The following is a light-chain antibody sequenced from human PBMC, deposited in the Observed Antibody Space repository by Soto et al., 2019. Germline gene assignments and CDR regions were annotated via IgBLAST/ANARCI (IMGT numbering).Light chain of an antibody. CDR1: NIGSKS. CDR3: QVWDSSSDHAV. V-gene: IGLV3-21*04. CDR2: YDS. Sequence: SYELTQPPSVSVAPGKTARITCGGNNIGSKSVHWYQQKPGQAPVLVIYYDSDRPSGIPERFSGSNSGNTATLTISRVEAADEADYYCQVWDSSSDHAVFGGGTKLTVL. J-gene: IGLJ2*01.